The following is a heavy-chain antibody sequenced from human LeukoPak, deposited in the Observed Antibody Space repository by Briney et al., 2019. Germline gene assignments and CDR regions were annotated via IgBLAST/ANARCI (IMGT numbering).Heavy chain of an antibody. CDR2: IYTSGST. V-gene: IGHV4-4*07. J-gene: IGHJ4*02. D-gene: IGHD3-16*02. CDR1: GGSISSYY. Sequence: SETLSLTCTVSGGSISSYYWSWIRQPAGKGLEWIGRIYTSGSTNYNPSLKSRVTMSVDTSKNQFSLKLSSVTAADMAVYYCARVVTYYDYVWGSYRYYFDYWGQGTLVTVSS. CDR3: ARVVTYYDYVWGSYRYYFDY.